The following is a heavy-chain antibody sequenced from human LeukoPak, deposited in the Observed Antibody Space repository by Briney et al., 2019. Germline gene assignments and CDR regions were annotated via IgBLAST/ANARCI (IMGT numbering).Heavy chain of an antibody. V-gene: IGHV1-46*01. D-gene: IGHD3-10*01. CDR2: INPSGGST. CDR1: GYTFTSYY. CDR3: ARLLYGGSGGY. J-gene: IGHJ4*02. Sequence: ASVTVSCTASGYTFTSYYMHWVRQAPGQGLEWMGIINPSGGSTSYAQKFQGRVTMTRDTSTSTVYMELSSLRSEDTAVYYCARLLYGGSGGYWGQGTLVTVSS.